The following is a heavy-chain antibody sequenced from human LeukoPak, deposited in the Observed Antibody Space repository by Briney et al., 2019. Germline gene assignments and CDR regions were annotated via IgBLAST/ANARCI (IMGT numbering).Heavy chain of an antibody. V-gene: IGHV3-23*01. D-gene: IGHD2-2*01. CDR1: GLTFSSYV. J-gene: IGHJ4*02. CDR2: ISASGGSA. CDR3: AKVGYYFDS. Sequence: GGSVRLSCAPSGLTFSSYVMRCARHAPGKGREWVSGISASGGSAYYADTVKGQFTISRDNSKNTVHLQMNSLRAEDTAVYYCAKVGYYFDSWGQGTLDTVSS.